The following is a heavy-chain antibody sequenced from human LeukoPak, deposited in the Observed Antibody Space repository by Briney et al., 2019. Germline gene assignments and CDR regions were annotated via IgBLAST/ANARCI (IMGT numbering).Heavy chain of an antibody. D-gene: IGHD2-15*01. V-gene: IGHV4-34*01. CDR2: INHSGST. J-gene: IGHJ3*02. CDR3: ARGLLRRRDAFDI. CDR1: GGSFSGYY. Sequence: SETLSLTCAVYGGSFSGYYWSWIRQPPGKGLEWIGEINHSGSTNYNPSLKSRATISVDTSKNQFSLKLSSVTAADTAVYYCARGLLRRRDAFDIWGQGTMVTVSS.